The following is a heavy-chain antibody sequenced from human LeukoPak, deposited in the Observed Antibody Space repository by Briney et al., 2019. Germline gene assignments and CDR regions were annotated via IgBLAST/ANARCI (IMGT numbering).Heavy chain of an antibody. J-gene: IGHJ4*02. D-gene: IGHD6-13*01. CDR1: GFAFNFYA. CDR2: INANGINT. V-gene: IGHV3-23*01. Sequence: HPGGSLRLSCAASGFAFNFYAMSWVRQAPGKGLQWVSTINANGINTYYADSVRGRFTISRDNSKDTLYLQLNSLRAEDTAVYYCAKDSHPLSSSSWFFESWGQGTLVTVSS. CDR3: AKDSHPLSSSSWFFES.